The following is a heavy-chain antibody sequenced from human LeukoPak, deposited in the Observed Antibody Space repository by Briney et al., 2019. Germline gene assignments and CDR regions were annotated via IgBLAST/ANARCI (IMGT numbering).Heavy chain of an antibody. Sequence: PSETLSLTCTVSGGSIGSSSYYWGWIRQPPGKGLEWIGSIYYSGSTYYNPSLKSRVTISVDTSKNQFSLKLSSVTAADAAVYYCATQQWLPYYYYGMDVWGQGTTVTVSS. CDR2: IYYSGST. J-gene: IGHJ6*02. D-gene: IGHD6-19*01. V-gene: IGHV4-39*01. CDR1: GGSIGSSSYY. CDR3: ATQQWLPYYYYGMDV.